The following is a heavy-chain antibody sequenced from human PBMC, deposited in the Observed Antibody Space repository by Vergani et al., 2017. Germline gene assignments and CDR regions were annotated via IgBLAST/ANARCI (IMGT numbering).Heavy chain of an antibody. Sequence: VQMVESGGGLVKPGGSLRLSCVASGFTFSDYYMSWIRQAPGKGLEWVSYISSSGSTMYYADSVKGRFTISRDNAKNSLYLKMNSLRAEDTAVYYCARDYCLGSYCMWYYYYMDVWGKGTTVTVSS. CDR3: ARDYCLGSYCMWYYYYMDV. D-gene: IGHD2-15*01. CDR1: GFTFSDYY. V-gene: IGHV3-11*01. J-gene: IGHJ6*03. CDR2: ISSSGSTM.